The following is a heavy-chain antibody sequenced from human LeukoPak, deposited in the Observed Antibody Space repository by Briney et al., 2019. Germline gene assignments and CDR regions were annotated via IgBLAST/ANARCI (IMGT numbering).Heavy chain of an antibody. CDR3: ARYGAYCGGDCYSYYYYYMDV. CDR2: ISSSGSTI. J-gene: IGHJ6*03. D-gene: IGHD2-21*02. V-gene: IGHV3-48*04. CDR1: GFTFTSYA. Sequence: GGSLRLSCAATGFTFTSYAMSWVRQAPGKGLEWVSYISSSGSTIYYADSVKGRFTISRDNAKNSLYLQMNSLRAEDTAVYYCARYGAYCGGDCYSYYYYYMDVWGKGTTVTVSS.